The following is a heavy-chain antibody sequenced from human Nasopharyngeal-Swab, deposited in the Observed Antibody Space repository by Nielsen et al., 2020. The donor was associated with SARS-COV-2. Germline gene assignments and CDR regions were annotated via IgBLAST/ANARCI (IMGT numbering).Heavy chain of an antibody. CDR2: FDPEDGET. Sequence: ASVKVSYKVSGYTLTELSMHWVRQAPGKGLEWMGGFDPEDGETIYAQKFQGRVTMTEDTSTDTTYMELSSLRSEDTAVYYCATISGGRDVYFDYWGQGTLVTVSS. CDR3: ATISGGRDVYFDY. D-gene: IGHD2-15*01. CDR1: GYTLTELS. V-gene: IGHV1-24*01. J-gene: IGHJ4*02.